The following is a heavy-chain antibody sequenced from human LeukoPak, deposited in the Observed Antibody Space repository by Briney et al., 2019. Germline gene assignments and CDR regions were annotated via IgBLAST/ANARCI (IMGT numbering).Heavy chain of an antibody. J-gene: IGHJ4*01. V-gene: IGHV3-7*04. CDR2: IDEDGRVT. CDR1: GVTLRNYW. CDR3: ARDVGGGYYLFTESR. Sequence: EPGGSLRLSCAASGVTLRNYWMTWVRRAPGKGLEWLGNIDEDGRVTNYVDSVKGRFTISRDNAKSSLFLQMNSLRVEDTAVYFCARDVGGGYYLFTESRWGHGTLVTVSS. D-gene: IGHD3-3*01.